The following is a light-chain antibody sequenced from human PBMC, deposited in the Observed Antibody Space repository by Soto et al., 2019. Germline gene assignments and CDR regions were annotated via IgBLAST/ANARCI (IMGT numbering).Light chain of an antibody. Sequence: EIVLTQSPATLCLSPGERVTLSCRASQSVSTFVAWYQHKPGQAPTPLIYDTFKRATGVPDRFSGGGSGTDFTLTISSLEPEDCAVYFCQQRSNWLIPFGQGTRLEI. CDR2: DTF. CDR1: QSVSTF. CDR3: QQRSNWLIP. V-gene: IGKV3-11*01. J-gene: IGKJ5*01.